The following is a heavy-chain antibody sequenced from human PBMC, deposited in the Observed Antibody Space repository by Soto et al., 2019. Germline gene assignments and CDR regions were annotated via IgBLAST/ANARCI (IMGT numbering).Heavy chain of an antibody. Sequence: SETLSLTCTVSGGSIGSGGYYWSWIRQHPGKGLEWIGSVYYSGSTYYNPSLESRVTISVDKSKNQFSLKLMSLSAADTAVYYCGRLEGLATISYYFDYWGQGALVTVSS. J-gene: IGHJ4*02. CDR2: VYYSGST. CDR3: GRLEGLATISYYFDY. CDR1: GGSIGSGGYY. V-gene: IGHV4-39*01. D-gene: IGHD3-9*01.